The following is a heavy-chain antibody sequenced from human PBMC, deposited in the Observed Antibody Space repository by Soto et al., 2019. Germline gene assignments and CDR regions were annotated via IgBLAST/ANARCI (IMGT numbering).Heavy chain of an antibody. J-gene: IGHJ6*02. CDR2: ISYDGSNK. CDR1: GFTFSSYA. D-gene: IGHD3-3*01. Sequence: QVQLVESGGGVVQPGRSLRLSCAASGFTFSSYAMHWVRQAPGKGLEWVAVISYDGSNKYYADSVKGRFTISRDNSKNTLYLQMNSLRAEDTAVYYCARTYHSAYYDFWSGYSSPNGMDVWGQGTTVTVSS. CDR3: ARTYHSAYYDFWSGYSSPNGMDV. V-gene: IGHV3-30-3*01.